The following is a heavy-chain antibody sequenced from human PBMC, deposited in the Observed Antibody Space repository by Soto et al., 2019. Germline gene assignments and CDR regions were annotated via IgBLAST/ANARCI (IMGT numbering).Heavy chain of an antibody. V-gene: IGHV4-39*01. Sequence: SWSXSLTCTFAACCSVIRTSYMSWIRQPPGNVLEWLGSIYYGGSTYYNPSLKSLFTISLDTSKTQFSLKLSSVTAAEKAVYYCARNPYYYGWGSHHKQHWFEVWGTGTLV. D-gene: IGHD3-10*01. CDR1: ACCSVIRTSY. CDR2: IYYGGST. CDR3: ARNPYYYGWGSHHKQHWFEV. J-gene: IGHJ5*02.